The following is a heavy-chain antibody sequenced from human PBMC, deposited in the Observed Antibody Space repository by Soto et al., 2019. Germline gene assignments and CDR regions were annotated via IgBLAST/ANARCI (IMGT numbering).Heavy chain of an antibody. CDR3: ARDHHRYSGYDYVDY. D-gene: IGHD5-12*01. CDR1: GFTFSDYY. J-gene: IGHJ4*02. V-gene: IGHV3-11*05. Sequence: QVQLVESGGGLVKPGGSLRLSCAASGFTFSDYYMSWIRQAPRKGLEWVSYISSSSSYTNYADSVKGRFTISRDNAKNSLYLQMNSLRAEDTAMYFCARDHHRYSGYDYVDYWGQGTLVTVSS. CDR2: ISSSSSYT.